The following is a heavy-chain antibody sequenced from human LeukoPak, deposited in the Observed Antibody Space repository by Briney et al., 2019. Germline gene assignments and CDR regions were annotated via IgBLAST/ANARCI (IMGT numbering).Heavy chain of an antibody. J-gene: IGHJ4*02. CDR1: GYTFTGYY. V-gene: IGHV1-2*06. CDR2: INPNSGGT. D-gene: IGHD6-19*01. CDR3: ARVSYSSGWRPFDY. Sequence: EASVKVSCKASGYTFTGYYMHWVRQAPGQGLEWMGRINPNSGGTNYAQKFQGRVTMTRDTSISTAYMELSRLRSDDTAVYYCARVSYSSGWRPFDYWGQGTLVTVSS.